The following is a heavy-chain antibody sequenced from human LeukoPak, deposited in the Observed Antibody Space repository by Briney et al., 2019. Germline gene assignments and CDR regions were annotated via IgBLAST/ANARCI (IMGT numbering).Heavy chain of an antibody. D-gene: IGHD2-8*01. CDR1: GFTFSDYW. CDR2: VSSDGRTT. J-gene: IGHJ4*02. V-gene: IGHV3-74*01. CDR3: ASKLKYGLPFDS. Sequence: QPGGSLRLSCAASGFTFSDYWMHWVRQVPGKGLVWVSGVSSDGRTTSYADSVKGRFTISRDNAKNTVYLQMNSLRADDTAVYFCASKLKYGLPFDSWGQGTLVTVSP.